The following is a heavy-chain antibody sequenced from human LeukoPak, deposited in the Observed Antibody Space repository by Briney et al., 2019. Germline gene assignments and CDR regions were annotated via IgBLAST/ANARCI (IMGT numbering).Heavy chain of an antibody. Sequence: GGSLRLSCAASGFTFSGSAMHWVRQASGKGLEWVGRIRSKANSYATAYAASVKGRFTISRDDSKNTAYLQMNSLKTEDTAVYYCTRYVSSGHVSWGGQGTLVTVSS. CDR3: TRYVSSGHVSW. J-gene: IGHJ4*02. D-gene: IGHD3-22*01. CDR1: GFTFSGSA. CDR2: IRSKANSYAT. V-gene: IGHV3-73*01.